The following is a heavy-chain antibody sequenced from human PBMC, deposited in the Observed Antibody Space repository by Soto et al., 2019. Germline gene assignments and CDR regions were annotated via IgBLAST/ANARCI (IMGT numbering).Heavy chain of an antibody. CDR1: GGTFSSYA. CDR2: IIPIFGTA. D-gene: IGHD3-10*01. CDR3: ASAIHYRDYFDY. Sequence: SVKVSCKASGGTFSSYAISWVRQAPGQGLEWMGGIIPIFGTANYAQKFQGRVTITADESTSTAYMELSSLRSEDTAVYYCASAIHYRDYFDYWGQGTLVTVSS. J-gene: IGHJ4*02. V-gene: IGHV1-69*13.